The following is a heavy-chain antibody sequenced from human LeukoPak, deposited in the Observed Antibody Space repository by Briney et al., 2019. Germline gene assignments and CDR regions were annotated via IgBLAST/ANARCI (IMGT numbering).Heavy chain of an antibody. D-gene: IGHD2-2*01. Sequence: GGSLRLSCAASGFTSSSYEMNWVRQAPGKGLEWVSYISSSGSTIYYADSVKSRFTISRDNAKNSLYLQMNSLRAEDTAVYYCARVSAEEGDYFDYWGQGTLVTVSS. CDR1: GFTSSSYE. CDR3: ARVSAEEGDYFDY. CDR2: ISSSGSTI. V-gene: IGHV3-48*03. J-gene: IGHJ4*02.